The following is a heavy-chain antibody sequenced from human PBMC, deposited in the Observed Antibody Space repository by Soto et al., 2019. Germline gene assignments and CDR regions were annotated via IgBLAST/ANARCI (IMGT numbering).Heavy chain of an antibody. CDR3: ARGAATGLGYYYYMDV. J-gene: IGHJ6*03. Sequence: SSVTVACKASVGTISSYTIIWVRQDTGQGLEWMGRIIPILGIANYAQKFQGRVTITADKSTSTAYMELSSLRSEDTAVYYCARGAATGLGYYYYMDVWGKGTTVTVSS. CDR2: IIPILGIA. V-gene: IGHV1-69*02. D-gene: IGHD2-15*01. CDR1: VGTISSYT.